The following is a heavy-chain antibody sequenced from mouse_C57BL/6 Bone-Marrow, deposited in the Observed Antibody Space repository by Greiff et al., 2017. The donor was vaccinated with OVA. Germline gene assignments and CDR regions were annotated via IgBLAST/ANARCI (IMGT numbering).Heavy chain of an antibody. D-gene: IGHD3-2*02. J-gene: IGHJ2*01. Sequence: VQLKESGAELVRPGASVKLSCTASGFNIKDDYMHWVKQRPEQGLEWIGWIDPENGDTEYASKFQGKATITADTSSNTAYLQLSSLTSEDTAVYYCTTSSGYVWGQGTTLTVSS. CDR2: IDPENGDT. V-gene: IGHV14-4*01. CDR3: TTSSGYV. CDR1: GFNIKDDY.